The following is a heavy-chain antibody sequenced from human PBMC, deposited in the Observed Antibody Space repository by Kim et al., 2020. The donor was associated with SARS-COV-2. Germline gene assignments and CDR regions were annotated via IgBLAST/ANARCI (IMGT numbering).Heavy chain of an antibody. J-gene: IGHJ4*02. Sequence: SETLSLTCAVYGGSFSGYYWSWIRQPPGKGLEWIGEINHSGSTNYNPSLKSRVTISVDTSKNQFSLKLSSVTAADTAVYYCARKASKYYYDSIGYYPTWFDYWGQGTLVTISS. V-gene: IGHV4-34*01. CDR2: INHSGST. CDR3: ARKASKYYYDSIGYYPTWFDY. CDR1: GGSFSGYY. D-gene: IGHD3-22*01.